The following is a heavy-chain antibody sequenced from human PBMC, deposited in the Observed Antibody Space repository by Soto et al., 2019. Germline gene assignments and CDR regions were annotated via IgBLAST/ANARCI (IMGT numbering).Heavy chain of an antibody. V-gene: IGHV3-23*01. D-gene: IGHD6-19*01. J-gene: IGHJ4*02. CDR1: GFTFSSYA. CDR2: ISGSGGST. CDR3: AKGSRPQWLVRPLDY. Sequence: EVQLLESGGGLVQPGGSLRLSCAASGFTFSSYAMSWVRQAPGKGLEWVSAISGSGGSTYYADSVKGRFTISRDNSKNTLNLQMNSLRDEDTAVYYCAKGSRPQWLVRPLDYWGKGTLVTGSS.